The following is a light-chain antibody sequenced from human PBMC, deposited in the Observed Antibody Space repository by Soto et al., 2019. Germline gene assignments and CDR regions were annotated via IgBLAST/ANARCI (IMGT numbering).Light chain of an antibody. CDR1: QSVSSD. CDR3: LHYNDWPRWT. V-gene: IGKV3-15*01. CDR2: GAS. Sequence: ELVMTQSPATLSLSPGERATLSCRASQSVSSDLAWYQQVPGQAPRLLIFGASSRATGIPARFSGSGSGTEFTLTISSLQSEDFAVYYCLHYNDWPRWTFGQGTKVDIK. J-gene: IGKJ1*01.